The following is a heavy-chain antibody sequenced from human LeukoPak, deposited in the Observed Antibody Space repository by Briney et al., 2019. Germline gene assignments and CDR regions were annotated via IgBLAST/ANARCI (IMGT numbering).Heavy chain of an antibody. CDR1: GGSISSSNYY. V-gene: IGHV4-39*02. D-gene: IGHD4-17*01. J-gene: IGHJ4*02. Sequence: PSETLSLTCTVSGGSISSSNYYWGWIRQPPGKGLEWIASIHYSETTYYNPSLKSRVTISVDTSKNHFSLKLSSVTAADTAVYYCARDPGYLTTVTTEDHWGQGTLVTVSS. CDR3: ARDPGYLTTVTTEDH. CDR2: IHYSETT.